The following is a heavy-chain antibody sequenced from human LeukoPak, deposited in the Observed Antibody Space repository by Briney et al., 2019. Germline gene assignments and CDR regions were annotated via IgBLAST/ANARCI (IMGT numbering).Heavy chain of an antibody. D-gene: IGHD5-18*01. V-gene: IGHV3-7*03. CDR1: GFTFSSYW. J-gene: IGHJ4*02. CDR2: IKQDGSEK. Sequence: PGGSPRLSCAASGFTFSSYWMSWVRQAPGKGLEWVANIKQDGSEKYYVDSVKGRFTISRDNAKNSLYLQMNSLRAEDTAVYYCAKSGGGYSYGYNYWGQGTLVTVSS. CDR3: AKSGGGYSYGYNY.